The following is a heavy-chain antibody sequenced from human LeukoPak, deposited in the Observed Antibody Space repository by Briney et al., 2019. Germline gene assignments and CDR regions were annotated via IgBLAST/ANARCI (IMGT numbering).Heavy chain of an antibody. V-gene: IGHV4-31*03. CDR2: IYYSGST. J-gene: IGHJ4*02. CDR1: GGSISSGGYY. Sequence: SQTLSLTCTVSGGSISSGGYYWSWIRQHPGKGLEWIGYIYYSGSTYYNPSLKSRVTISVDTSKNQFSLKLSSVTAADMAVYYCARVVARGLFDYWGQGTLVTVSS. D-gene: IGHD5-12*01. CDR3: ARVVARGLFDY.